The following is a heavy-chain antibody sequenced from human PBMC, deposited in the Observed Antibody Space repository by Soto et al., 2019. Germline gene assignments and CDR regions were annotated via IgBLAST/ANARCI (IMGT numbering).Heavy chain of an antibody. D-gene: IGHD6-6*01. CDR3: AKDVLGDYFYYGMDV. CDR1: GFTFNNYA. Sequence: EVQLLESGGGLVQPGGSLRLSCAVSGFTFNNYAMNWVRQAPGKGLEWVSSISDSGGRTDYADSVKGRFTISRDNPKNTLYLQMNRVRSEDTAIYYCAKDVLGDYFYYGMDVWGQGTTVTVSS. V-gene: IGHV3-23*01. CDR2: ISDSGGRT. J-gene: IGHJ6*02.